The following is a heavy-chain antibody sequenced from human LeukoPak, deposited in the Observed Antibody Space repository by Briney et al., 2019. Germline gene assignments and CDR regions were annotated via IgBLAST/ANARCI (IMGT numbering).Heavy chain of an antibody. Sequence: ASVKVSCKASGGTFSSYAISWVRQAPGQGLEWMGRIIPILGVANYAQKFQGRVTITADKSTSTAYMELSSLRSEDTAVYYCARGSEVAGYSTYYFDYWGQGTLVTVSS. V-gene: IGHV1-69*04. J-gene: IGHJ4*02. CDR3: ARGSEVAGYSTYYFDY. CDR1: GGTFSSYA. D-gene: IGHD5-12*01. CDR2: IIPILGVA.